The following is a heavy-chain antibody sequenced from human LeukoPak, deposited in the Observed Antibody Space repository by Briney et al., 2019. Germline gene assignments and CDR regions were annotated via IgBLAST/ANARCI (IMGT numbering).Heavy chain of an antibody. CDR1: GGSISGYY. CDR3: ARASPTTNKGAYGWLDP. CDR2: IYTSGST. J-gene: IGHJ5*02. Sequence: PSETLSLTCTVCGGSISGYYWSWIRQPAGKGLEWIGRIYTSGSTNYNPSLKSRVTMSVDTSKNQFSLKLSSVTAADTAVYYCARASPTTNKGAYGWLDPWGKGTLVTVSS. D-gene: IGHD1-14*01. V-gene: IGHV4-4*07.